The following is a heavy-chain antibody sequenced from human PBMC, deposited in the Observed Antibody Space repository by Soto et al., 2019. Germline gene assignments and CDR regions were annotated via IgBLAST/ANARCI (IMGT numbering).Heavy chain of an antibody. CDR1: GGTFSSYA. CDR3: ARDRSTNVWNYEGGDAFDI. V-gene: IGHV1-69*13. CDR2: IIPIFGTA. D-gene: IGHD1-7*01. Sequence: GASVKVSCKASGGTFSSYAISWVRQAPGQGLDWMGGIIPIFGTANYAQKFQGRVTITADESTSTAYMELSSLRSEDTAVYYCARDRSTNVWNYEGGDAFDIWGKGTMVTVSS. J-gene: IGHJ3*02.